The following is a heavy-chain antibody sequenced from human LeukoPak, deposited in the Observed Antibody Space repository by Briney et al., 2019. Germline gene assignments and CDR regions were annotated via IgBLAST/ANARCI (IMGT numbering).Heavy chain of an antibody. J-gene: IGHJ3*02. Sequence: SETLSLTCAVYGGSFSGYYWSWIRQPPGKGLEWIGEINHSGSTNHNPSLKSRVTISVDTSKNQFSLKLSSVTAADTAVYYCARATKRQLLGAFDIWGQGTMVTVSS. CDR2: INHSGST. CDR3: ARATKRQLLGAFDI. CDR1: GGSFSGYY. V-gene: IGHV4-34*01. D-gene: IGHD1-1*01.